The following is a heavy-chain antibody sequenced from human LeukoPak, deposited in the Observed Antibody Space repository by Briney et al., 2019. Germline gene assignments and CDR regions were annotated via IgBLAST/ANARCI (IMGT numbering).Heavy chain of an antibody. V-gene: IGHV3-23*01. J-gene: IGHJ3*02. D-gene: IGHD2/OR15-2a*01. Sequence: GGSLRLSCTASGFTFSSHVMSWVRQAPGKGLEWVSLISDSGPNTYYADSVKGRFTISRDNSKNTLYLQMNSLRSEDTAVYYCARVSSRAFDIWGQGTMVTVFS. CDR3: ARVSSRAFDI. CDR2: ISDSGPNT. CDR1: GFTFSSHV.